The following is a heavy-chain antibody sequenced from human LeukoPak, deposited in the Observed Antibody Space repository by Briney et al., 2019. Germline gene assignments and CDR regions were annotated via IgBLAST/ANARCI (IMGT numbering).Heavy chain of an antibody. Sequence: GGSLRLSCAASGFTFSSHWMHWVRQAPGKGLVWVSRIKGDGSSPTYADSVEGRFTISRDNAKNTLYLQMNGLRAEDTAMYYCARVRPRVGATNDAFDIWGQGTMVTVSS. D-gene: IGHD1-26*01. CDR3: ARVRPRVGATNDAFDI. J-gene: IGHJ3*02. V-gene: IGHV3-74*01. CDR2: IKGDGSSP. CDR1: GFTFSSHW.